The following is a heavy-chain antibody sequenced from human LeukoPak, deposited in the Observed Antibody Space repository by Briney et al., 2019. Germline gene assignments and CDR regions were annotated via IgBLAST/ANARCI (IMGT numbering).Heavy chain of an antibody. J-gene: IGHJ6*03. CDR3: ARDPLLKQREPYYYYMDV. D-gene: IGHD6-25*01. V-gene: IGHV4-30-2*01. Sequence: KSSETVSLTCTVSGGSISSGGYYWSWIRQPPGKGLEWIGYVYHSGSTYYNPSLKSRVTISVDRSKNQFSLKLSSVTAADTAVYYCARDPLLKQREPYYYYMDVWSKGTTVTVSS. CDR1: GGSISSGGYY. CDR2: VYHSGST.